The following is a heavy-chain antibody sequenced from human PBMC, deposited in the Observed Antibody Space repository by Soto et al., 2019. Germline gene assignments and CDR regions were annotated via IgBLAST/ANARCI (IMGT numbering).Heavy chain of an antibody. CDR2: IRGSGGST. Sequence: EVQLLESGGGLVQPGGSLRLSCAASGFTFSSYAMGWFRQAPGKGLEWVSAIRGSGGSTYYADSVKGRFTISRDNSKNTLYLQMNSLRAEDTAVYYCAKDEAYGSGWHYFDYWGQGTLVTVSS. CDR1: GFTFSSYA. V-gene: IGHV3-23*01. D-gene: IGHD3-10*01. J-gene: IGHJ4*02. CDR3: AKDEAYGSGWHYFDY.